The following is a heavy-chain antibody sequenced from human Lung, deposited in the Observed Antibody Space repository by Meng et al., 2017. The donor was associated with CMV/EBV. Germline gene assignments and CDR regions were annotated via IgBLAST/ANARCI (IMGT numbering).Heavy chain of an antibody. CDR3: AKDLCSSSCYPDY. J-gene: IGHJ4*02. V-gene: IGHV3-30*18. Sequence: CAASGFNFSNYGMHWVRQAPGKGLEWVAFVSYDGSNKNYPDSVKGRFSISRDDSKNTLYVQINSLRPEDTAVYYCAKDLCSSSCYPDYWGQGTLVTVSS. D-gene: IGHD2-2*01. CDR2: VSYDGSNK. CDR1: GFNFSNYG.